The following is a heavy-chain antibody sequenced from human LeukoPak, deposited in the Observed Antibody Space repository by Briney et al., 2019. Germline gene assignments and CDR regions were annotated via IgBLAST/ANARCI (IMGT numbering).Heavy chain of an antibody. CDR3: ARAQGLHFDD. CDR1: GGSISSYY. CDR2: IYTSGST. J-gene: IGHJ4*02. Sequence: ASETLSLTCTVPGGSISSYYWSWIRQPAGKGLKWIGRIYTSGSTNYNPSLKSRVTMSVDTSKNQFSLKLSSGTAAYTAVYYCARAQGLHFDDWGQGRLVSVSS. V-gene: IGHV4-4*07.